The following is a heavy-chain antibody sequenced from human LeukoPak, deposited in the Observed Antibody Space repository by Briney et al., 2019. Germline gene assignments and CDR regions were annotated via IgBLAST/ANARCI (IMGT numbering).Heavy chain of an antibody. CDR1: GFTFSSYW. D-gene: IGHD4-17*01. V-gene: IGHV3-7*01. CDR2: IKQDGSEK. J-gene: IGHJ6*03. CDR3: ARGLQTTYYYYYYMDV. Sequence: GGSLRLSCAASGFTFSSYWMSWVRQAPGKGLEWVANIKQDGSEKYYVDSVKGRFTISRDNAKNSLYLQMNSLRAEDTAVYYCARGLQTTYYYYYYMDVWGKGTTVTVSS.